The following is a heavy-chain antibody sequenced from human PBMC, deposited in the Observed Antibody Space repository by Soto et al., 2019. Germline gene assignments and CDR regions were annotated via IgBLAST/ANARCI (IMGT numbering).Heavy chain of an antibody. J-gene: IGHJ4*02. CDR2: MYYNGNI. CDR1: GGSISNYY. CDR3: ASSLLNLGYCSSTSCYTAYYFDY. D-gene: IGHD2-2*02. V-gene: IGHV4-59*12. Sequence: SETLSLTCNVSGGSISNYYWTWVRQSPEKGLEWIGYMYYNGNINYNPSLKSRVTISIDTSKNQFSLQLNSVTPEDTAVYYCASSLLNLGYCSSTSCYTAYYFDYWGQGTLVTVSS.